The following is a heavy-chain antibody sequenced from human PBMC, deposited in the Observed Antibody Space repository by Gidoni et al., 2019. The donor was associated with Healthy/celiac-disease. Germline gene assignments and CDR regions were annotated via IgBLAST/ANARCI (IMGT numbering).Heavy chain of an antibody. Sequence: QLQLQESGSGLGKPSQTLPLTCAVSGGSISSGGYSWSWIRQPPGKGLEWIGYISHSGSTYYHPSLQSRVTISVDRSKNQFSLKLSSVTAADTAVYYCARGPRAEYFQHWGQGTLVTVSS. CDR3: ARGPRAEYFQH. CDR1: GGSISSGGYS. J-gene: IGHJ1*01. CDR2: ISHSGST. V-gene: IGHV4-30-2*01.